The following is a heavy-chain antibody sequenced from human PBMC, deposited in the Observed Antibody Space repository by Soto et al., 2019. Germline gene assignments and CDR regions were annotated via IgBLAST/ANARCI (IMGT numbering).Heavy chain of an antibody. CDR1: GGTFSIYA. CDR3: ARPRHYSSSSGYYYGMDV. CDR2: IIPIFGTA. D-gene: IGHD6-6*01. V-gene: IGHV1-69*13. J-gene: IGHJ6*02. Sequence: AAVKVSCKASGGTFSIYAISWVRQAPGQGLEWMGGIIPIFGTANYAQKFQGRVTITADESTSTAYMELSSLRSEDTAVYYCARPRHYSSSSGYYYGMDVWGQGTTVTVSS.